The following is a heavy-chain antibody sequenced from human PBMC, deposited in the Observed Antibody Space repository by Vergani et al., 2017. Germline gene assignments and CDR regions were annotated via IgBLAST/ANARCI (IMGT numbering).Heavy chain of an antibody. V-gene: IGHV3-21*01. CDR1: GFTFSSYS. Sequence: EVQLVESGGGLVKPGGSLRLSCAASGFTFSSYSMNWVRQAPGQGLEWVSSISSSSSYIYYADSGKGRFTISRDNAKNSLYLQMNSLRAEDTAVYYCAVVQGEQHLVMVYYYCDGMDVWGQGTTVTVSS. D-gene: IGHD6-13*01. CDR3: AVVQGEQHLVMVYYYCDGMDV. J-gene: IGHJ6*02. CDR2: ISSSSSYI.